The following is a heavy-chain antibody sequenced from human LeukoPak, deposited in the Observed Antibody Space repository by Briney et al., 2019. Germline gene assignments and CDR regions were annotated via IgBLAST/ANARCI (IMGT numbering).Heavy chain of an antibody. Sequence: GGSLRLSCAASGFTFSSYWMHWVRQAPGKGLVWVSRINTDGSSTNYADSVKGRFTISRDNAKNTLHLQMNSLRAEDTAVYYCARARGGSWWALQNHELDYWGQGTLVTVSS. CDR1: GFTFSSYW. J-gene: IGHJ4*02. V-gene: IGHV3-74*01. CDR2: INTDGSST. D-gene: IGHD6-13*01. CDR3: ARARGGSWWALQNHELDY.